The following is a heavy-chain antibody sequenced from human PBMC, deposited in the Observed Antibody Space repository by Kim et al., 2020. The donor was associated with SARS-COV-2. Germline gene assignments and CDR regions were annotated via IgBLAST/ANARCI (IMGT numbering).Heavy chain of an antibody. Sequence: GGSLRLSCAASGFTFSSYSMNWVRQAPGKGLEWVSSISSSSSYIYYADSVKGRFTISRDNAKNSLYLQMNSLRAEDTAVYYCARMTTVTTGVDYYYGMYVWGQGTTATVSS. CDR2: ISSSSSYI. J-gene: IGHJ6*02. D-gene: IGHD4-17*01. CDR3: ARMTTVTTGVDYYYGMYV. V-gene: IGHV3-21*01. CDR1: GFTFSSYS.